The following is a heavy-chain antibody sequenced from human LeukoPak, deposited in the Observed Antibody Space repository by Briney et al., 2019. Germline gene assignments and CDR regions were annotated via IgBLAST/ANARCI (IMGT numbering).Heavy chain of an antibody. CDR2: ISGSGGST. D-gene: IGHD6-13*01. CDR1: GFTFSSCA. CDR3: AREQGDFRYSSSWSDY. J-gene: IGHJ4*02. Sequence: GGSLRLSCAASGFTFSSCAMSWARQAPGKGLEWVSAISGSGGSTYYADSVKGRFTISRDNSKNTLYLQMNSLRAEDTAVYYCAREQGDFRYSSSWSDYWGQGTLVTVSS. V-gene: IGHV3-23*01.